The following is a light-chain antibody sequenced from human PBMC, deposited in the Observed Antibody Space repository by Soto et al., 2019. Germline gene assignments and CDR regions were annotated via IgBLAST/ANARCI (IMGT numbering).Light chain of an antibody. CDR2: EGS. CDR3: CSYAGSSTFVV. V-gene: IGLV2-23*01. J-gene: IGLJ2*01. CDR1: SSDVGSYNL. Sequence: QSALTQPASVSGSPGQSITISCTGTSSDVGSYNLVSWYQQHPGKAPKLMIYEGSKRPSGVSNRFSGSKSGNTASPTISGLQVEDGADYSCCSYAGSSTFVVFGGGTKLTVL.